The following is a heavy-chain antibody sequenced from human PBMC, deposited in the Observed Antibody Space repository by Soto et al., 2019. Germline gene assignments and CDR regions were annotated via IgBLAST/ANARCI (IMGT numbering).Heavy chain of an antibody. J-gene: IGHJ4*02. Sequence: GGSLRLSCAASGFTFSNAWMNWVRQAPGKGLEWVGRIKSKTDGGTTDYAAPVKGRFTISRDDSKNTLYLQMNSLKTEDTAVHYCTTEPYTMVRGVIRNYWGQGTLVTVSS. D-gene: IGHD3-10*01. V-gene: IGHV3-15*07. CDR2: IKSKTDGGTT. CDR3: TTEPYTMVRGVIRNY. CDR1: GFTFSNAW.